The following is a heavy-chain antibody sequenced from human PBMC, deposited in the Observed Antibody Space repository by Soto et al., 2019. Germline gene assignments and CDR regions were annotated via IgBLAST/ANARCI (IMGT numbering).Heavy chain of an antibody. CDR1: GGSISSGDYY. V-gene: IGHV4-30-4*01. Sequence: QVQLQESGPGLVKPSQTLSLTCTVSGGSISSGDYYWSWIRQPPGKGLEWIGYIYYSGSTYYNPSLKSRVTIAVDTSKIQFSVKRSSVTAADTAVYYCARERPDGARLDPWGQGTLVTASS. D-gene: IGHD6-6*01. CDR2: IYYSGST. CDR3: ARERPDGARLDP. J-gene: IGHJ5*02.